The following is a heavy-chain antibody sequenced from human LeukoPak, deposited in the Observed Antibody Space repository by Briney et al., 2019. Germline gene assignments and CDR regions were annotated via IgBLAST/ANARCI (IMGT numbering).Heavy chain of an antibody. CDR3: AREFGDYGGYFDL. Sequence: PEGSLRLSCAASGFTFSNYWMSWVRQAPGKGLEWVANIKHDGSEKYYVDSVKGRFTISRDDSKKSLFLHMNSLRADDTAVYFCAREFGDYGGYFDLWGRGTLVTVSS. CDR1: GFTFSNYW. V-gene: IGHV3-7*01. CDR2: IKHDGSEK. D-gene: IGHD4-17*01. J-gene: IGHJ2*01.